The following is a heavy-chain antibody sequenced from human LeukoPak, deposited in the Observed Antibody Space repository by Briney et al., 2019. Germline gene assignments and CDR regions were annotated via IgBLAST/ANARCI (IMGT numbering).Heavy chain of an antibody. CDR3: AKGGTSVAGGNAFDI. D-gene: IGHD6-19*01. V-gene: IGHV3-7*01. CDR1: GFTFSSYW. J-gene: IGHJ3*02. CDR2: IKQGGSEK. Sequence: GGSLRLSCAASGFTFSSYWMSWVRQAPGKGLEWVANIKQGGSEKYYVDSVKGRFTISRDNAKNSLYLQMSSLRADDTAVYYYAKGGTSVAGGNAFDIWGQGTMVTVSS.